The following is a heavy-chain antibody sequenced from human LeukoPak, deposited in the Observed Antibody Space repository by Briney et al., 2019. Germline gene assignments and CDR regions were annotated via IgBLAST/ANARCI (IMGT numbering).Heavy chain of an antibody. CDR2: IIPILGIA. J-gene: IGHJ4*02. Sequence: SVKVSCKASGGTFSSYAISWVRQAPGQGLEWMGRIIPILGIANYAQKFQGRVTITADKSTSTAYMELSSLRPEDTAVYYCARVMATTLDYWGQGTLVTVSS. D-gene: IGHD5-12*01. CDR3: ARVMATTLDY. CDR1: GGTFSSYA. V-gene: IGHV1-69*04.